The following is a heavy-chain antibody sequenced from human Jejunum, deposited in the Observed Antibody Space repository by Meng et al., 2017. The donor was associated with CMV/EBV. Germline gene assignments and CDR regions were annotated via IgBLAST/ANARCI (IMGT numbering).Heavy chain of an antibody. CDR1: GGSISSGGYY. CDR2: IYYSEST. Sequence: VSGGSISSGGYYWSWIRQYPGTGLEWIGYIYYSESTYYNPSLKSRVSISLDTSENQFSLKLSSVTAADTAIYYCAGDYSNYIWRNWGQGTLVTVSS. D-gene: IGHD4-11*01. CDR3: AGDYSNYIWRN. J-gene: IGHJ4*02. V-gene: IGHV4-31*02.